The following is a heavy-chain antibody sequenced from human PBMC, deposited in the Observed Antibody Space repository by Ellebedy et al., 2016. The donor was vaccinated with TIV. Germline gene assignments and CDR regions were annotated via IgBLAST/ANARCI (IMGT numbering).Heavy chain of an antibody. V-gene: IGHV4-31*03. CDR1: GGSISSGGYY. Sequence: SETLSLXXTVSGGSISSGGYYWSWIRQHPGKGLEWIGYIYYSGSIYYNPSLKSRITISVDTSKNQFSLKLSSVTAADTAVYYCARGDYWGQGTLVTVSS. CDR2: IYYSGSI. CDR3: ARGDY. J-gene: IGHJ4*02.